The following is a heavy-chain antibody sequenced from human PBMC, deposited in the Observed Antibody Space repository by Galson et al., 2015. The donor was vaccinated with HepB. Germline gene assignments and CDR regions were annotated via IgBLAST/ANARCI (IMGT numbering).Heavy chain of an antibody. CDR3: AKFCSSTSCHHDY. CDR2: ISYDGSNK. J-gene: IGHJ4*02. V-gene: IGHV3-30*18. D-gene: IGHD2-2*01. CDR1: GFTFSSYG. Sequence: SLRLSCAASGFTFSSYGMHWVRQAPGKGLEWVAVISYDGSNKYYADSVKGRFTISRDNSKITLYLQMNSLRAEDTAVYYCAKFCSSTSCHHDYWGQGTLVTVSS.